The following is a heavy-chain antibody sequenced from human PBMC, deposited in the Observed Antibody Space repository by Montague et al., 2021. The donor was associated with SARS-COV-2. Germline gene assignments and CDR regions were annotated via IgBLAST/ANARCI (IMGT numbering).Heavy chain of an antibody. D-gene: IGHD6-13*01. Sequence: SETLSLTCAVSGGSFSGYYWSWIRQPPGKGLEWIGDINHSGSTNYNPSLKSRVTISVDTSKNQFSLKLSSVTAADTAVYYCARGRYSSSWYKPWRNAFDIWGQGTTVTVSS. J-gene: IGHJ3*02. CDR3: ARGRYSSSWYKPWRNAFDI. CDR2: INHSGST. V-gene: IGHV4-34*01. CDR1: GGSFSGYY.